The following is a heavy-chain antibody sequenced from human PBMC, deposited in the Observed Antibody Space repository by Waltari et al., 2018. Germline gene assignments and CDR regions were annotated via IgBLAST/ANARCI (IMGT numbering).Heavy chain of an antibody. CDR1: GFTLSSSY. Sequence: EVQLVESGGGLVQPGGSLRLPCEASGFTLSSSYMHWVRQVPGKGLVWVSRINTDGSSANYADSVKGRFTISRDNGKNTLYLQMNSLRAEDTAVYYCARDGGGNGYIHYWGQGTLVTVSS. CDR3: ARDGGGNGYIHY. CDR2: INTDGSSA. J-gene: IGHJ4*02. V-gene: IGHV3-74*01. D-gene: IGHD3-16*01.